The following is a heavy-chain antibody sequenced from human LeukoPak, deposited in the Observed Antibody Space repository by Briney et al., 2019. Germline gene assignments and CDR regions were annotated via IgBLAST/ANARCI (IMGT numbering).Heavy chain of an antibody. Sequence: SETLSLTCIVSGGSISSYHWSWIRQPPGKGLEWIGYMYHSGSTDYSGSTDYNPSLKSRVTVSVDTSKNQFSLKLTSVTAADTAVYYCARNLEGGWWGFFDIWGQGTTVTVST. V-gene: IGHV4-59*01. D-gene: IGHD6-19*01. CDR3: ARNLEGGWWGFFDI. J-gene: IGHJ3*02. CDR1: GGSISSYH. CDR2: MYHSGSTDYSGST.